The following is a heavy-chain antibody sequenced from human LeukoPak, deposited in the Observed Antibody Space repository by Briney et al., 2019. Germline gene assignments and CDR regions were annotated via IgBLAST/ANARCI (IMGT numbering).Heavy chain of an antibody. CDR1: GFTFSSYA. V-gene: IGHV3-23*01. CDR3: AKVSGGGLYYDGMDV. J-gene: IGHJ6*02. CDR2: ISGSGGST. D-gene: IGHD1-14*01. Sequence: GGSLRLSCAASGFTFSSYAMSWVRQAPGKGLEWVSGISGSGGSTYSADSVKGRFTISRDNSKNTLYLQMNSLRAEDTAVYYCAKVSGGGLYYDGMDVWGQGTTVTVSS.